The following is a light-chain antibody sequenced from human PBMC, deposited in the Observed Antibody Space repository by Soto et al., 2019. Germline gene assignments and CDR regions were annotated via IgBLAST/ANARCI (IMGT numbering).Light chain of an antibody. Sequence: DIQMTQSPSSLSASVGYRVAITCRASQSISSYLNWYQQKPGKAPKLLIYAASSLQRGVPSRFSGSGSGTDFTLTISSLQPEDFATYYCQQSYSIPITFGQGTRLEIK. J-gene: IGKJ5*01. V-gene: IGKV1-39*01. CDR1: QSISSY. CDR3: QQSYSIPIT. CDR2: AAS.